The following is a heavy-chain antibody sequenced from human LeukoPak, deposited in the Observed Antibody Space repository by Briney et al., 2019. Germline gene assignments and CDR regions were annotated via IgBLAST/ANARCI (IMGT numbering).Heavy chain of an antibody. V-gene: IGHV3-30*02. D-gene: IGHD2-15*01. CDR2: IRYDGSNT. J-gene: IGHJ4*02. Sequence: PGGSLRLSCAASGFIFSSYGMHWVRQAPGKGLEWVAFIRYDGSNTYYADSMKGRFTISRDNAKNSLYPQMNSLRAEDTAVYYCARDRGYCSGGSCYRVPVDGGDYWGQGTLVTVSS. CDR3: ARDRGYCSGGSCYRVPVDGGDY. CDR1: GFIFSSYG.